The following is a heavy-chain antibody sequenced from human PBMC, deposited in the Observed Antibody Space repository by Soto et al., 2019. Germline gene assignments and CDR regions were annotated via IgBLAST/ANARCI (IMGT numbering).Heavy chain of an antibody. CDR1: GFTFSSYG. V-gene: IGHV3-30*18. D-gene: IGHD6-19*01. CDR2: ISYDGRNK. CDR3: VKDGSSGWPYFYDMDV. J-gene: IGHJ6*02. Sequence: GGSLRLSCAASGFTFSSYGMHWVRQAPGKGLEWVAVISYDGRNKYYADAVKGRFTISRDNSKNTLYPQMSSLRAEDTAVYYCVKDGSSGWPYFYDMDVWGQGTTVTVSS.